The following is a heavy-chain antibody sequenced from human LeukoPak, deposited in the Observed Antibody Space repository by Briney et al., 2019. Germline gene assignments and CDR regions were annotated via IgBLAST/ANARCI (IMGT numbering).Heavy chain of an antibody. J-gene: IGHJ5*02. V-gene: IGHV4-34*01. CDR2: INHSGST. CDR1: GGSFSGYY. Sequence: SETLSLTCAVYGGSFSGYYWSWIRQPPGEGLEWIGEINHSGSTNYNPSLKSRVTISVDTSKNQFSLKLSSVTAADTAVYYCARGRGYYDFWTPRVNWFDPWGQGTLVTVSS. D-gene: IGHD3-3*01. CDR3: ARGRGYYDFWTPRVNWFDP.